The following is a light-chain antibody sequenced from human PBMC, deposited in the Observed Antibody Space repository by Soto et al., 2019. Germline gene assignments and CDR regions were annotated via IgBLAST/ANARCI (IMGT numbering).Light chain of an antibody. CDR3: QQYGSSPLT. V-gene: IGKV3-20*01. Sequence: EVVLTQSPATLSLSPGERATLSCRASQSVTSSYLAWYQQKPGQAPRLLIYATSNRATGTPERFRGSGFGTDFTLTVTRLEPEDFAVYFCQQYGSSPLTFGGGTKLEIK. J-gene: IGKJ4*01. CDR1: QSVTSSY. CDR2: ATS.